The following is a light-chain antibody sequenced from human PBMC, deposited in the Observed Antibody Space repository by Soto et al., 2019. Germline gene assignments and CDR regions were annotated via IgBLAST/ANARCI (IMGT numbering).Light chain of an antibody. CDR2: KSN. CDR1: TSNIGSNV. CDR3: AAWDDSLNGPV. Sequence: QSVLTQPPSASGTPGQRVTVSCSGSTSNIGSNVVNWYQQLPGTAPKLLIYKSNQRPSGVPDRFSGSKSGTSASLAISGLQSEDEADYYCAAWDDSLNGPVFGGGTKLTVL. V-gene: IGLV1-44*01. J-gene: IGLJ3*02.